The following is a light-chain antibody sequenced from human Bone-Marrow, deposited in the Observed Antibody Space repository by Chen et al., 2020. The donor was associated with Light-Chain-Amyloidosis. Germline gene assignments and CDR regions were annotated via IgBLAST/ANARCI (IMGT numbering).Light chain of an antibody. CDR2: KAS. CDR1: QDIGDW. CDR3: QQYKSYTFT. V-gene: IGKV1-5*03. Sequence: DIRMTQSPPTLSASVGDRVTITCRASQDIGDWLAWFQQKPGKAPILLIYKASNLQRGVPSRFTGSGSGTEFTLTIDSLQPDDFTLYFCQQYKSYTFTFGQGTQL. J-gene: IGKJ2*01.